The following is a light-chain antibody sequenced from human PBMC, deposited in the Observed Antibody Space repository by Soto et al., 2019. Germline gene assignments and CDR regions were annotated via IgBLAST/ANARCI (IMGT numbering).Light chain of an antibody. CDR3: QQYSNYYT. CDR1: QSIGSS. J-gene: IGKJ2*01. V-gene: IGKV1-5*01. CDR2: DAS. Sequence: DIQMTQSPSTLSASVGDRVTITCRAGQSIGSSLAWYQQKPGKAPKFLIYDASTLESGVPSRFSGSGSGTEFTLTISSLQPDDFATYYCQQYSNYYTFGQGTKLEIK.